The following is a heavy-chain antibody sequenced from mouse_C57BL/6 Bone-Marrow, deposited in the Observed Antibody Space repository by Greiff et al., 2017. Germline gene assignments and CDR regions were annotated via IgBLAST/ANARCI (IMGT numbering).Heavy chain of an antibody. CDR2: INPSTGGT. CDR3: ARKRRRVNYFDY. D-gene: IGHD2-13*01. J-gene: IGHJ2*01. V-gene: IGHV1-42*01. Sequence: EVQLQQSGPVLVQPGASVKISCKASGYSLTGYYMNWVKQSPEKSLEWIGEINPSTGGTTYTQMFKAKATLTVDKSSSTAYMQLKSLTSADSAVYYCARKRRRVNYFDYWGQGTTLTVSS. CDR1: GYSLTGYY.